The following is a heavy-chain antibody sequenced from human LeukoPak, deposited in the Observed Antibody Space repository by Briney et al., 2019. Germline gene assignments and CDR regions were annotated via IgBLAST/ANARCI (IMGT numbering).Heavy chain of an antibody. CDR2: IDEGGSTT. J-gene: IGHJ6*02. Sequence: GGSLRLSCAASGFTFSTYAMNWVRQASGKGLEWVSRIDEGGSTTSYADSVKGRFTISRDNAKNTVYLQMNSLRGEDMAIYYCTRSGGLDVWGQGATVTVSS. V-gene: IGHV3-74*01. CDR3: TRSGGLDV. CDR1: GFTFSTYA. D-gene: IGHD6-25*01.